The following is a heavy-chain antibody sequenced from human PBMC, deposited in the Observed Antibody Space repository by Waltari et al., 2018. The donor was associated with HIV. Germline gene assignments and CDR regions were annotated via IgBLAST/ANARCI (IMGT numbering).Heavy chain of an antibody. CDR3: ARDTGYCTNGVCSPRYYYGMDV. Sequence: QVQLVQSGAEVKKPGSSVKVSCKASGGTFSSYAISWVRQAPGQGLEWMGRIIPILGIANYAQKFQGRVTITADKSTSTAYMELSSLRSEDTAVYYCARDTGYCTNGVCSPRYYYGMDVWGQGTTVTVSS. CDR1: GGTFSSYA. J-gene: IGHJ6*02. D-gene: IGHD2-8*01. V-gene: IGHV1-69*04. CDR2: IIPILGIA.